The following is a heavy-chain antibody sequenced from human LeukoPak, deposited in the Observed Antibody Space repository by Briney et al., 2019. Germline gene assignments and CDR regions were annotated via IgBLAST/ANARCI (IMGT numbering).Heavy chain of an antibody. V-gene: IGHV1-69*02. D-gene: IGHD6-6*01. Sequence: SVKVSCKASGGTFSSYNISWVRQAPGQGLEWMGRIIPILGIANYAQKFQGRVTITADKSTSTAYMELSSLRSEDTAVYYCATGAAARPFDPWGQGTLVTVSS. CDR1: GGTFSSYN. CDR2: IIPILGIA. CDR3: ATGAAARPFDP. J-gene: IGHJ5*02.